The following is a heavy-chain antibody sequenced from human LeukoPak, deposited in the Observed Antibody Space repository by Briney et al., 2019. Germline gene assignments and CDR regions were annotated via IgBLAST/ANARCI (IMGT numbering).Heavy chain of an antibody. D-gene: IGHD5-12*01. CDR1: GGSISSRSYY. J-gene: IGHJ4*02. CDR2: IYYSGST. Sequence: SETLYLTCTVSGGSISSRSYYWGWIRQPPEKGLEWIGYIYYSGSTYYNPSLKSRVTISVDTSKNQFSLQLSSVTAADTAVYYCARGGGYSGYLMAYYFDYWGQGTLVTVSS. V-gene: IGHV4-39*07. CDR3: ARGGGYSGYLMAYYFDY.